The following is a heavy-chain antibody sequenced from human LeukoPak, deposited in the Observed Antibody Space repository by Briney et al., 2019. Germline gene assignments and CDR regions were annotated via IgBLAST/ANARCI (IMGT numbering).Heavy chain of an antibody. CDR1: GGSFSGYY. D-gene: IGHD6-13*01. CDR3: ARGGIAAQYYFDY. J-gene: IGHJ4*02. V-gene: IGHV4-34*01. Sequence: SETLPLTCAVYGGSFSGYYWSWIRQPPGKGLEWIGEINHSGSTNYNPSLKSRVTISVDTSKNQFSLKLSSVTAADTAVYYCARGGIAAQYYFDYWGQGTLVTVSS. CDR2: INHSGST.